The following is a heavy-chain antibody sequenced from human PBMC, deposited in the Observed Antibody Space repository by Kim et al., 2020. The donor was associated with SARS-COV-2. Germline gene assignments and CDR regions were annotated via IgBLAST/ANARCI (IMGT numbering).Heavy chain of an antibody. CDR1: GFTFSSYW. D-gene: IGHD1-26*01. CDR3: ARRDSGSYYESYFDY. CDR2: IKQDGSEK. Sequence: GGSLRLSCAASGFTFSSYWMSWVRQAPGKGLEWVANIKQDGSEKYYVDSVKGRFTISRDNAKNSLYLQMNSLRAEDTAVYYCARRDSGSYYESYFDYWGQGTLVTVSS. J-gene: IGHJ4*02. V-gene: IGHV3-7*01.